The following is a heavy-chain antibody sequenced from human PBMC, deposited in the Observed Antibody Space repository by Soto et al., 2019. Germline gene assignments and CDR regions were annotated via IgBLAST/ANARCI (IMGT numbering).Heavy chain of an antibody. CDR1: GYTFTSYA. V-gene: IGHV1-3*01. J-gene: IGHJ4*02. CDR2: INAGNGNT. D-gene: IGHD3-10*01. CDR3: ASMSRCGSFSTGAWFGELGMCFDY. Sequence: ASVKVSCKASGYTFTSYAMHWVRQAPGQRLEWMGWINAGNGNTKYSQKFQGRVTITRDTSASTAYMELSSLRSEDTAVYYCASMSRCGSFSTGAWFGELGMCFDYWGQGTLVTVSS.